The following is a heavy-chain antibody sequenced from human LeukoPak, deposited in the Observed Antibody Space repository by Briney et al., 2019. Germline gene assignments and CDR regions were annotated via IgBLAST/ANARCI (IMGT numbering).Heavy chain of an antibody. Sequence: GGSLRLSCAASGFTFDDYGMSWVRKAPGKGLEWVSGINWNGGSTGYADSVKGRFTISRDNAKNSLYLQMNSLIAEDTALYYCARDKEVGATTAFDIWGQGTMVTVSS. CDR3: ARDKEVGATTAFDI. V-gene: IGHV3-20*04. CDR1: GFTFDDYG. CDR2: INWNGGST. D-gene: IGHD1-26*01. J-gene: IGHJ3*02.